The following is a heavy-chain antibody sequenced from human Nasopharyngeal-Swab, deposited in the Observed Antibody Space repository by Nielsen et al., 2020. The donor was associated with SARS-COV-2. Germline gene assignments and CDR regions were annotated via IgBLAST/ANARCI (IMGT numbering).Heavy chain of an antibody. V-gene: IGHV3-23*01. CDR2: ITSSGDRT. J-gene: IGHJ4*02. CDR1: GFTFSNYA. CDR3: ATPGTQCSGDSCDMWVFDY. D-gene: IGHD2-15*01. Sequence: GESLKISCAASGFTFSNYAMSWVRQAPGKGLEWVSSITSSGDRTSNADSAKGRFTISRDNSKNTLYLQMSSLRAEDTAIYYCATPGTQCSGDSCDMWVFDYWGQGTQVTVSS.